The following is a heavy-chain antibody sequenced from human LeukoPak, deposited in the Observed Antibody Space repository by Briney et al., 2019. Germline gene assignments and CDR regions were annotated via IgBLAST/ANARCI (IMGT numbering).Heavy chain of an antibody. CDR1: GGSFSGYY. CDR3: ARSAGYYFDY. CDR2: INHSGST. V-gene: IGHV4-34*01. J-gene: IGHJ4*02. Sequence: SETLSLTCAVCGGSFSGYYWSWIRQPPGKGLEWIGEINHSGSTNYNPSLKSRVTISVDTSKNQFSLKLSSVTAADTAVYYCARSAGYYFDYWGQGTLVTVSS.